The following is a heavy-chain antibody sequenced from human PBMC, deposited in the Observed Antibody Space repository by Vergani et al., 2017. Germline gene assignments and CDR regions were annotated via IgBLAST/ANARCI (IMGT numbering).Heavy chain of an antibody. J-gene: IGHJ4*02. CDR2: VDPEDGET. Sequence: VQLVQSGAEVKKPGASVKVSCKASGYTFTGYYMHWVQQAPGKGLEWMGLVDPEDGETIYEEKFQGRVTITADTSTDTAYMELSSLRSEDTAVYYCATGIIAAAGSGGDYWGQGTLVTVSS. D-gene: IGHD6-13*01. CDR3: ATGIIAAAGSGGDY. V-gene: IGHV1-69-2*01. CDR1: GYTFTGYY.